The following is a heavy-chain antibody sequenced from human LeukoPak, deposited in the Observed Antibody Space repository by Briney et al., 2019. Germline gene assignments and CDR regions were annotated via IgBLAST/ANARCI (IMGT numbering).Heavy chain of an antibody. D-gene: IGHD6-6*01. V-gene: IGHV1-2*02. J-gene: IGHJ5*02. CDR1: GYTFTDFY. CDR2: INPYSGAT. CDR3: ATGSITHTRDP. Sequence: ASAKVSCQPSGYTFTDFYLNWVRQAPGQGLEWMGWINPYSGATINAQRFQGRVTLTWDTSIGTAYMELTRLTSDDTAVYYCATGSITHTRDPWGQGTLVTVSS.